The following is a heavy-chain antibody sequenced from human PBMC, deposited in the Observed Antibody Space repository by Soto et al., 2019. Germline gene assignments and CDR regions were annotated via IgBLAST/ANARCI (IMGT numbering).Heavy chain of an antibody. J-gene: IGHJ6*02. Sequence: SVKVSCKASGYTFTSYAMHWVRQAPGQRLEWMGWINAGNGNTKYSQKFQGRVTITRDTSASTAYMELSSLRSEDTAVYYCASGWDRQRGMDVWGQGTTVTVSS. V-gene: IGHV1-3*01. D-gene: IGHD1-26*01. CDR2: INAGNGNT. CDR3: ASGWDRQRGMDV. CDR1: GYTFTSYA.